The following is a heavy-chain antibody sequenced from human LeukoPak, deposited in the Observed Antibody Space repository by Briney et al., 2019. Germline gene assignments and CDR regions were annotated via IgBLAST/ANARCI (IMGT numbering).Heavy chain of an antibody. J-gene: IGHJ4*02. CDR2: ISPNSGAT. CDR3: ARDSDHYDSSGYYLTF. V-gene: IGHV1-2*02. Sequence: ASVKFSSKASGYTFTGYYMRWVRKAPGQGLEWMGWISPNSGATNYARKFHGRVTMTRDTSITTAYMELSGLRSDDTAVYYCARDSDHYDSSGYYLTFWGQGTLVTVSS. CDR1: GYTFTGYY. D-gene: IGHD3-22*01.